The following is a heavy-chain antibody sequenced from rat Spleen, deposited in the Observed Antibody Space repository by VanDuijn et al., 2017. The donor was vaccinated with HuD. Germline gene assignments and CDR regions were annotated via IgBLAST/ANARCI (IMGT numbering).Heavy chain of an antibody. J-gene: IGHJ4*01. Sequence: EVQLVESGGGLVQPGRSMNLSCAASGFTFSDYYMAWVRQAPKKGLEWVASITYEGTSTYYGDSVKGRFTISRDNAKSTLYLQMNSLRSEDTATYYCARHSSAPIYVMDAWGQGASVTVSS. CDR1: GFTFSDYY. CDR2: ITYEGTST. V-gene: IGHV5-22*01. D-gene: IGHD3-8*01. CDR3: ARHSSAPIYVMDA.